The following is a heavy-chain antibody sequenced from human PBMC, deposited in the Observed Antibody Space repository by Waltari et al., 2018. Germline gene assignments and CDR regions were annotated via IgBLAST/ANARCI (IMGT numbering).Heavy chain of an antibody. V-gene: IGHV4-61*02. CDR3: ARDDSGVDYYYYGMDV. D-gene: IGHD3-3*01. J-gene: IGHJ6*02. CDR2: IYTSGVT. CDR1: GGSISSGSYY. Sequence: VQLQESGPGLVKPSQTLSLTCTVSGGSISSGSYYWSWIRQPAGKGLEWIGRIYTSGVTNYNPSLNSRVTISVDTSKNQSSLKLSSVTAADTAVHYCARDDSGVDYYYYGMDVWGQGTTVTVSS.